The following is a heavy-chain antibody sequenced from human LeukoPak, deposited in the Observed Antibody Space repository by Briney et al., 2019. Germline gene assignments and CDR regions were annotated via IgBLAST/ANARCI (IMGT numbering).Heavy chain of an antibody. J-gene: IGHJ6*02. V-gene: IGHV1-18*01. CDR1: GYTFTSHG. D-gene: IGHD3-9*01. CDR2: ISPYSGNT. Sequence: DSVKVSCKASGYTFTSHGITWVRQAPGQGLEWLGWISPYSGNTNYVQKLQGRVTLTTDTSTSTAYMELRSLRSDDTALYYCARGGPDYGILTGHYFGMDVWGQGTTVSVSS. CDR3: ARGGPDYGILTGHYFGMDV.